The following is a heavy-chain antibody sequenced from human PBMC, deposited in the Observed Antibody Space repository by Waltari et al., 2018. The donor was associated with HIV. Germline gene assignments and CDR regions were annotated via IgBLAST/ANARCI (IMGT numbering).Heavy chain of an antibody. CDR2: VYTSGTL. V-gene: IGHV4-4*07. Sequence: QVQVQESGPGLVKPSETLSLTCTVSGAPISGYYWSWIRQSAGGGLEWLGRVYTSGTLNYNPSLKSRVTMSRDTSKNQFSLKLTSVTAADTATYYCAGRDYWGQGILVTVSS. CDR3: AGRDY. J-gene: IGHJ4*02. CDR1: GAPISGYY.